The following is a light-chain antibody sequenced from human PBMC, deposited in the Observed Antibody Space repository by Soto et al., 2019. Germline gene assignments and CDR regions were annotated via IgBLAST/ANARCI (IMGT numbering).Light chain of an antibody. CDR2: SAS. CDR3: QPAQSFPYS. Sequence: DIQMTQSPSSVSASVGDRVTITCRASRGINNWLAWYQQKPGKAPNLLIYSASSLQSGVPSRFSGSASWTDFTLTISSLQPEDWATDDGQPAQSFPYSFGQGTQLE. CDR1: RGINNW. J-gene: IGKJ2*01. V-gene: IGKV1-12*01.